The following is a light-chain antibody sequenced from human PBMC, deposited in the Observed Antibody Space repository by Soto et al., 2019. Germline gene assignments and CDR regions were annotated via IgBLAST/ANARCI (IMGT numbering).Light chain of an antibody. CDR2: GAS. Sequence: EIVMTQSPATLSVSPGERATLSCRASQSVSSNLAWYQQKPGQAPRLLNYGASTRATSIPARFSGGGSGTEFTLTISSLQSEDFAVYYCQQYNNWPPWTFGQGTKVEIK. J-gene: IGKJ1*01. CDR3: QQYNNWPPWT. CDR1: QSVSSN. V-gene: IGKV3-15*01.